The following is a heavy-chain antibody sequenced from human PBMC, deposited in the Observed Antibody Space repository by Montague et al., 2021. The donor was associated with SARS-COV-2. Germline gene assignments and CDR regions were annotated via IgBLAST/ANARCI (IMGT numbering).Heavy chain of an antibody. Sequence: CAISGDSVSSNSAACNWIRQSPSRGFEWLGRTYYRSKWYNDSAVSVKSRITINPDTSKNQFSLQLNSVTPEDTAVYYCARGIWFGELLTGYHYYGMDVWGQGTTVTVSS. CDR2: TYYRSKWYN. V-gene: IGHV6-1*01. D-gene: IGHD3-10*01. CDR1: GDSVSSNSAA. J-gene: IGHJ6*02. CDR3: ARGIWFGELLTGYHYYGMDV.